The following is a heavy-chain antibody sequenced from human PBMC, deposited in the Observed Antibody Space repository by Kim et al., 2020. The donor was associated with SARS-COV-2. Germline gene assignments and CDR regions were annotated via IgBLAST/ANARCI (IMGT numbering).Heavy chain of an antibody. D-gene: IGHD6-13*01. CDR3: AKDIFYDSSSWYDLFDY. Sequence: GGSLRLSCAASGFTFSSYAMSWVRQAPGKGLEWVSAISGSGGSTYYADSVKGRFTISRDNSKNTLYLQMNSLRAEDTAVYYCAKDIFYDSSSWYDLFDYWGQGTLVTVSS. CDR1: GFTFSSYA. J-gene: IGHJ4*02. CDR2: ISGSGGST. V-gene: IGHV3-23*01.